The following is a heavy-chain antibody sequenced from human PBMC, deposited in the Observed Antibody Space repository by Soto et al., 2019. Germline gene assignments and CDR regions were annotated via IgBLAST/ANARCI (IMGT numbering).Heavy chain of an antibody. CDR3: ARASHDYGGNSAFLDY. V-gene: IGHV4-59*01. CDR2: IYYSGST. Sequence: SETLSLTCTVSGGSISSYYWSWIRQPPGKGLEWIGYIYYSGSTNYNPSLKSRVTISVDTSKNQFSLKLSSVTAADTAVYYCARASHDYGGNSAFLDYWGQGTLVTVSS. J-gene: IGHJ4*02. D-gene: IGHD4-17*01. CDR1: GGSISSYY.